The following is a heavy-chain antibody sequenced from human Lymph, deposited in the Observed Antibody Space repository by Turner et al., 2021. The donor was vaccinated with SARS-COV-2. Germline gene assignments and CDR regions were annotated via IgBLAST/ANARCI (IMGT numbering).Heavy chain of an antibody. J-gene: IGHJ6*02. Sequence: QVQLQQSGAGLLKPSETLSLTCAVYGGSFSGYYWSWIRQPPGKGLEWMGEINHSGRTNYNPSLKSRVTISVDTSKNQFSLKLSSVTAAETAVYYWARGGVDTAMVRYYYYGMDVWGQGTTVTVSS. CDR3: ARGGVDTAMVRYYYYGMDV. D-gene: IGHD5-18*01. V-gene: IGHV4-34*01. CDR2: INHSGRT. CDR1: GGSFSGYY.